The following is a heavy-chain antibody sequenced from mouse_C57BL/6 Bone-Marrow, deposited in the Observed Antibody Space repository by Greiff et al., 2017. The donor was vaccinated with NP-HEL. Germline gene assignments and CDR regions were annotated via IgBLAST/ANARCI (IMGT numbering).Heavy chain of an antibody. CDR2: IDPENGDT. J-gene: IGHJ4*01. CDR3: TTGGSSPYAMDY. V-gene: IGHV14-4*01. D-gene: IGHD1-1*01. Sequence: VQLQQSGAELVRPGASVKLSCTVSGFNIKDDYMHWVKQRPEQGLEWIGWIDPENGDTEYASKFQGKATITADTSSNTASLQLSSLTSEDTAVYYCTTGGSSPYAMDYGGQGTSVTVSS. CDR1: GFNIKDDY.